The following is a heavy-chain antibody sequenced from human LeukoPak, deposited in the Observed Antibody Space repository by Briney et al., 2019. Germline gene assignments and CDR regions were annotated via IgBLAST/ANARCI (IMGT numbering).Heavy chain of an antibody. Sequence: SETLSLTCTVSGGSISSSSYYWGWIRQPPGKGLEWIGSIYYSGSTYYNPSLKSRVTISVDTSKNHFSLKLSSVTAADTAVYYCARSNYYDSSGYFDYWGQGTLVTVSS. V-gene: IGHV4-39*01. CDR2: IYYSGST. CDR3: ARSNYYDSSGYFDY. CDR1: GGSISSSSYY. D-gene: IGHD3-22*01. J-gene: IGHJ4*02.